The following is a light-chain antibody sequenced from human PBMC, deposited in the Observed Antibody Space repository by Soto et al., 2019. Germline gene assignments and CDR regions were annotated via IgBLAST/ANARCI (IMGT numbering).Light chain of an antibody. CDR2: GAS. CDR1: QSVSNY. V-gene: IGKV3-11*01. CDR3: QQHSNWPPWT. J-gene: IGKJ1*01. Sequence: EIVLTQSPATLSLSPGERATLSCRASQSVSNYLAWYQQKPGQAPRLLIYGASNRATGIPARFSGSGSGTYFTLTISSLEPEDLAVYYCQQHSNWPPWTFGQGTKVEIK.